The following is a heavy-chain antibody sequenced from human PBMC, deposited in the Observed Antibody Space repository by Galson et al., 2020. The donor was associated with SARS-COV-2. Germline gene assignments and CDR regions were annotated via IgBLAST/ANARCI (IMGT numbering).Heavy chain of an antibody. D-gene: IGHD2-2*02. CDR3: ARGCEYQLLYAWFDP. CDR1: GYTFTGYY. CDR2: INPNSGGT. V-gene: IGHV1-2*02. J-gene: IGHJ5*02. Sequence: ASAKVSCKASGYTFTGYYMHWVRQAPGQGLEWMGWINPNSGGTNYAQKFQGRVTMTRDTSISTAYMELSRLRSDDTAVYYCARGCEYQLLYAWFDPWGQGTLVTVSS.